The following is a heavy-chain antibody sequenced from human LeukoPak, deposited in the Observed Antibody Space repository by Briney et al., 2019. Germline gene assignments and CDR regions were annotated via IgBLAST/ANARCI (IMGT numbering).Heavy chain of an antibody. J-gene: IGHJ4*02. V-gene: IGHV3-30-3*01. CDR3: AAEYCGGGFCYTRHSGHDY. CDR1: GFTFRTYT. Sequence: PGGSLRLSCAAPGFTFRTYTMHWVRQAPGKGLEWVAVISYDGNSEYYADSVKGRFTISRDSSRNTLYLQMNSLRAEDTAVYYCAAEYCGGGFCYTRHSGHDYWGQGTLVTVSS. D-gene: IGHD2-15*01. CDR2: ISYDGNSE.